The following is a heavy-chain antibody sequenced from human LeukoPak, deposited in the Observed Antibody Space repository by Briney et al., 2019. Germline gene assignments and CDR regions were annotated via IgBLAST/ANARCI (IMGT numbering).Heavy chain of an antibody. CDR2: MNPNSGNT. J-gene: IGHJ3*02. CDR1: GYTFTSYD. V-gene: IGHV1-8*01. Sequence: ASVKVSCKASGYTFTSYDINWVRQATGQGLEWMGWMNPNSGNTGYAQKFQGRVTMTRNTSISTAYMELSSLRSEDTAVYYCARVGRGYGDYADAFDIWGQGTMVTVSS. D-gene: IGHD4-17*01. CDR3: ARVGRGYGDYADAFDI.